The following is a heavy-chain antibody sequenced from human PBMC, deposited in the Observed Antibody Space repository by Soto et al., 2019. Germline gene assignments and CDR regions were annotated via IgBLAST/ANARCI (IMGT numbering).Heavy chain of an antibody. Sequence: GGSLRLSCAASGFTFSSYWMHWVRQAPGKGLVWVSRINSDGSSTSYADSVKGRFTISRDSAKNTLYLQMNSLRAEDTAVYYCERDRAQSLSPFDPWGQGTLVTVSS. CDR3: ERDRAQSLSPFDP. CDR1: GFTFSSYW. CDR2: INSDGSST. J-gene: IGHJ5*02. V-gene: IGHV3-74*01. D-gene: IGHD3-16*01.